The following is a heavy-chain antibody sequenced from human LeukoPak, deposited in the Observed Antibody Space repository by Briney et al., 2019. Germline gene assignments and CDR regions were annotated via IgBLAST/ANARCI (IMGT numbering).Heavy chain of an antibody. D-gene: IGHD5-12*01. CDR2: ISSSSSYI. V-gene: IGHV3-21*01. CDR1: GFTFSSYS. Sequence: PGGSLRLSCATSGFTFSSYSMNWVRQAPGKGLEWVSSISSSSSYIYYAGSVKGRFTISRDNAKNSLYLQMNSLRAEDTAVYYCAKDIVGYSGLGYFDYWGQGTLVTVSS. CDR3: AKDIVGYSGLGYFDY. J-gene: IGHJ4*02.